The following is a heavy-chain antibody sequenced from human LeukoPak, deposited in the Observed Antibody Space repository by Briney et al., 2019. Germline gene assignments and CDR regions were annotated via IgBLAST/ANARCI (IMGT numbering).Heavy chain of an antibody. CDR2: INPHTGGT. D-gene: IGHD3-16*02. CDR3: ARDPGSAFGGVIVKVYYYYMDV. Sequence: GASVKVSCKASGYTFTGYYMHWVRQAPGQGLEWMGWINPHTGGTNYAQKFQGRVTMTRDTSISTAYMELSRLRSDDTAVYYCARDPGSAFGGVIVKVYYYYMDVWGKGTTVTVSS. CDR1: GYTFTGYY. J-gene: IGHJ6*03. V-gene: IGHV1-2*02.